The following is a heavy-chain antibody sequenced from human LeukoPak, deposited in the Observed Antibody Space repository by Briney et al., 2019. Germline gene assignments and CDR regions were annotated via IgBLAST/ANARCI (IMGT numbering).Heavy chain of an antibody. CDR2: ISAYNGNT. CDR1: GYTFTSYS. Sequence: ASVKVSCKASGYTFTSYSISWVRQAPGQGLEWMGWISAYNGNTNYAQKLQGRVTMTTDTSTSTAYMELRSLRSDDTAVYYCARDQYNWNYYYYMDVWGKGTTVTVSS. D-gene: IGHD1-20*01. J-gene: IGHJ6*03. CDR3: ARDQYNWNYYYYMDV. V-gene: IGHV1-18*01.